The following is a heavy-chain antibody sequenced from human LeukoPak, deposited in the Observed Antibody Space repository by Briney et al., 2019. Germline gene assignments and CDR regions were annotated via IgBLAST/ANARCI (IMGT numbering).Heavy chain of an antibody. CDR2: ISGSGGST. CDR3: AKSGYYYGSGSYPRGYFDY. V-gene: IGHV3-23*01. CDR1: GFTVSSNY. D-gene: IGHD3-10*01. J-gene: IGHJ4*02. Sequence: GGSLRLSCAASGFTVSSNYMSWVRQAPGKGLEWVSAISGSGGSTYYADSVKGRFTISRDNSKNTLYLQMNSLRAEDTAVYYCAKSGYYYGSGSYPRGYFDYWGQGTLVTVSS.